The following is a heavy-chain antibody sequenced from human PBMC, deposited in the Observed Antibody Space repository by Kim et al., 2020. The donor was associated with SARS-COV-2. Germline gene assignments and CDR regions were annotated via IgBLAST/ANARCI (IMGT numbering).Heavy chain of an antibody. CDR2: ISWNSGSI. CDR1: GFTFGDYA. Sequence: GGSLRLSCAASGFTFGDYAMHWVRQAPGKGLEWVSGISWNSGSIGYADSVKGRFTISRDNAKNSLYLQMNSLRAEDTALYYCAKSTRPGTITYSSGWYYFDYWGQGTLVTVSS. V-gene: IGHV3-9*01. D-gene: IGHD6-19*01. J-gene: IGHJ4*02. CDR3: AKSTRPGTITYSSGWYYFDY.